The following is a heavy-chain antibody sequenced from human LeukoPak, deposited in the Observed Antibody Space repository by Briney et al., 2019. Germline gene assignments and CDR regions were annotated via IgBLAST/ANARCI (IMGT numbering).Heavy chain of an antibody. CDR3: ARDGYSYGINWFDP. V-gene: IGHV3-11*04. CDR2: ISSSGSTI. D-gene: IGHD5-18*01. J-gene: IGHJ5*02. CDR1: GFTFSDNY. Sequence: GGSLRLSCAASGFTFSDNYMSWIRQAPGKGLEWVSYISSSGSTIYYADSVKGRFTISRDNAKNSLYLQMNSLRAEDTAVYYCARDGYSYGINWFDPWGQGTLVTVSS.